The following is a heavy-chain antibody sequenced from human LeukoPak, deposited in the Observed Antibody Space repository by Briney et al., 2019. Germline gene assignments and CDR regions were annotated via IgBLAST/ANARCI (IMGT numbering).Heavy chain of an antibody. CDR1: GGSISVYY. D-gene: IGHD3-10*01. J-gene: IGHJ4*02. Sequence: PSETLSLTCTVSGGSISVYYWSWVRQPPGKGLEWIGYIYNSGSTNYNPSLKSRLTMSVDTSKNQFSLKLRSVTAADTAVYYCARDRELGYWGQGTLVTVSS. CDR2: IYNSGST. V-gene: IGHV4-59*01. CDR3: ARDRELGY.